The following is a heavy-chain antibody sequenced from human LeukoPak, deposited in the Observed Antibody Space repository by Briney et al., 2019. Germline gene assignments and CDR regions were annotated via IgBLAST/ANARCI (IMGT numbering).Heavy chain of an antibody. V-gene: IGHV4-61*08. Sequence: PSETLSLTCAVSGGSISSGGYSWSWIRQPPGKGLEWIGYIYYSGTSNYNPSLKSRVTMSVDTSKNQFSLKLSSVTAADTAVYYCARGGVSPPPDYWGQGTLVTVSS. CDR3: ARGGVSPPPDY. D-gene: IGHD1-14*01. CDR1: GGSISSGGYS. J-gene: IGHJ4*02. CDR2: IYYSGTS.